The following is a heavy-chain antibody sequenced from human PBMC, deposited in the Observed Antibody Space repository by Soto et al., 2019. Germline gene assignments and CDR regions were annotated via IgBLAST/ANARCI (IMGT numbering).Heavy chain of an antibody. CDR2: IYYSGST. CDR1: GGSISTGGYY. V-gene: IGHV4-31*03. D-gene: IGHD4-17*01. J-gene: IGHJ4*02. Sequence: QVQLQESGPGLVKPSQTLSLTCTVSGGSISTGGYYWTWIRQHPGKGLEWIGYIYYSGSTYFNPSLKSRVTISVDTSKNQFALKLSSVTAADTAVYYCARGLSVTLFDNWGQGTLVTVSS. CDR3: ARGLSVTLFDN.